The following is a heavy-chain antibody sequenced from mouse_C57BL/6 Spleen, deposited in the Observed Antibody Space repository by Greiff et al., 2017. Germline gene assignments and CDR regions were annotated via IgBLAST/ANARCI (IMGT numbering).Heavy chain of an antibody. V-gene: IGHV1-61*01. Sequence: VKLQQPGAELVRPGSSVKLSCKASGYTFTSYWMDWVKQRPGQGLEWIGNIYPSDSETHYNQKFKDKATLTVDKSSSTAYMQLSSLTSEDSAVYYCARGRSFFDYWGQGTTLTVSS. CDR1: GYTFTSYW. CDR3: ARGRSFFDY. J-gene: IGHJ2*01. CDR2: IYPSDSET.